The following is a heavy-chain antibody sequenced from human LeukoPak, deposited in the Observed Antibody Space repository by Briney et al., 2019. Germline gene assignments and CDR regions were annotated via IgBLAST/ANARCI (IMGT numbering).Heavy chain of an antibody. CDR2: VSDSSDV. CDR3: ARDGLHTGHFDY. D-gene: IGHD2-21*01. CDR1: GFTFSTYT. V-gene: IGHV3-48*02. J-gene: IGHJ4*02. Sequence: GGSLKLSCTASGFTFSTYTKNWVRQAPAKGLEWVSTVSDSSDVHYSDSVKGRFTISRDNARNSLYLQMNSLRDEDTAVYYCARDGLHTGHFDYWGQGTLVTVSS.